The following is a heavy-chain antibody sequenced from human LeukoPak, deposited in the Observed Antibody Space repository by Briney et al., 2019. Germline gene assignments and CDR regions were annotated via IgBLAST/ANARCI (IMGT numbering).Heavy chain of an antibody. V-gene: IGHV3-48*03. J-gene: IGHJ4*02. CDR1: GFTFSSYE. CDR3: ARERYCSSTSCPHGDLDY. CDR2: IGVSGSTM. D-gene: IGHD2-2*01. Sequence: GGSLRLSCAASGFTFSSYEMNWVRQAPGKGLEWVSYIGVSGSTMYYAESVKGRFTISRDNDKNSLYLQMNSLRAEDTAVYYCARERYCSSTSCPHGDLDYWGQGTLVSVSS.